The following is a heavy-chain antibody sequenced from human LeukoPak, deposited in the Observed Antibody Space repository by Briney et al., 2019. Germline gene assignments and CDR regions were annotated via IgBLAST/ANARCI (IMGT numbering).Heavy chain of an antibody. D-gene: IGHD5-18*01. CDR3: ARDVDTSSHSSQLDP. V-gene: IGHV3-33*01. CDR2: IQSVGSKQ. Sequence: GGSLRLSCATAGFTFSTFGIHWVRQTPGKGLEWAAAIQSVGSKQYYGDSVKGRFTISRDSSKNTVYLQMNSLRDEDAAVYYCARDVDTSSHSSQLDPWGQGTLVTVSS. CDR1: GFTFSTFG. J-gene: IGHJ5*02.